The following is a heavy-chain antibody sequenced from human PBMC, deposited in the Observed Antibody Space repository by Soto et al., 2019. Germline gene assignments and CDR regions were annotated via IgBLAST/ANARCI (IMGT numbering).Heavy chain of an antibody. CDR2: ISGGGGST. J-gene: IGHJ6*02. D-gene: IGHD2-2*01. CDR1: GFTFSSYA. V-gene: IGHV3-23*01. CDR3: AKPLVPAANAYSYYYRMDV. Sequence: PGGSLRLSCAASGFTFSSYAMSWVRQAPGKGLEWVSAISGGGGSTYYADSVKGRFTISRDNSKNTLYLQMNSLRAEDTAVYYCAKPLVPAANAYSYYYRMDVWGQGTTVTVSS.